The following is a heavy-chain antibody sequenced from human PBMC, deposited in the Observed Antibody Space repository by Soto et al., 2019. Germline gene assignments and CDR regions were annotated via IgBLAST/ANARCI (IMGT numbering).Heavy chain of an antibody. CDR1: GASMNTYY. V-gene: IGHV4-59*08. CDR3: ARGNTHGYYYMDV. D-gene: IGHD3-22*01. Sequence: SLTCAVSGASMNTYYWSWIRQPPGKGLEWIGYFYYSGLTNYNPSLKSRVTISLDTSKNQFSLKLSSATAADTAVYFCARGNTHGYYYMDVWGRGTTVTVSS. CDR2: FYYSGLT. J-gene: IGHJ6*03.